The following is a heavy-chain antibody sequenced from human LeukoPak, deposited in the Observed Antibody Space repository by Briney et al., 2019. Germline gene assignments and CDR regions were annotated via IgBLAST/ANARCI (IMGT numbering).Heavy chain of an antibody. D-gene: IGHD1-26*01. Sequence: SVKVSCKASGGTFSSYTISWVRQAPGQGLEWMGGIIPIFGTANYAQKFQGRVTITTDESTSTAYMELSSLRSEDTAVYYCASPKAGYSGSYHYYFDYWGQGTLVTVSS. V-gene: IGHV1-69*05. CDR2: IIPIFGTA. J-gene: IGHJ4*02. CDR3: ASPKAGYSGSYHYYFDY. CDR1: GGTFSSYT.